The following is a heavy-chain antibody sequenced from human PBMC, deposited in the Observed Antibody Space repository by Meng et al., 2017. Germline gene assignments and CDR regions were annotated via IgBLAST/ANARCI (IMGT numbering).Heavy chain of an antibody. Sequence: QFGQEVKKPGALVKVSCKASGYTFTSYAMHWVRQAPGQRLEWMGWINAGNGNTKYSQKFQGRVTITRDTSASTAYMELSSLRSEDTAVYYCARDKLKTFNPWGQGTLVTVSS. J-gene: IGHJ5*02. V-gene: IGHV1-3*01. CDR1: GYTFTSYA. CDR2: INAGNGNT. CDR3: ARDKLKTFNP.